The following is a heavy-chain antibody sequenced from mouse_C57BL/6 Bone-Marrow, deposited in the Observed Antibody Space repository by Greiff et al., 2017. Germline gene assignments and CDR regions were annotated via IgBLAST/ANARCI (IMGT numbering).Heavy chain of an antibody. J-gene: IGHJ4*01. V-gene: IGHV1-18*01. CDR2: INPNNGGT. D-gene: IGHD1-1*01. Sequence: VQLQQSGPELVKPGASVKIPCKASGYTFTDYNMDWVKQSHGKSLEWIGDINPNNGGTIYNQKFKGKATLTVDKSSSTAYMELRSLTSEDTAVYYWARGGGYYGRSSPYAKDYWGQGTSGTVSS. CDR3: ARGGGYYGRSSPYAKDY. CDR1: GYTFTDYN.